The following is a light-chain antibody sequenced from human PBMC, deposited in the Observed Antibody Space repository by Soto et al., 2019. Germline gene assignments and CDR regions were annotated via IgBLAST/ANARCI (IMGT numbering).Light chain of an antibody. CDR1: QSLAYSDGNTY. CDR2: KVS. Sequence: DVVMTQSPLSLPVTLGQPASISCRSSQSLAYSDGNTYLSWFQQRPGHSPRRLIYKVSNRDSGVPDRFSGSGSGTDSTLKISRVEAEDVGVYYCMQGTHWPPYTFGQGTKLEIK. V-gene: IGKV2-30*01. J-gene: IGKJ2*01. CDR3: MQGTHWPPYT.